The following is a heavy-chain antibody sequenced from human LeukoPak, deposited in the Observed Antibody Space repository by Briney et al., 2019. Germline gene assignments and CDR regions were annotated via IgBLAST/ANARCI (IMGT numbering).Heavy chain of an antibody. CDR3: AKGIEIAARELDY. CDR2: ISGSGGST. V-gene: IGHV3-23*01. Sequence: GGSLRLSCAASGFTFSSYAMSWVRQAPGKGLERVSAISGSGGSTYYADSVKGRFTISRDNSKNTLYLQVNSLRAEDTAVYYCAKGIEIAARELDYWGQGTLVTVSS. D-gene: IGHD6-6*01. CDR1: GFTFSSYA. J-gene: IGHJ4*02.